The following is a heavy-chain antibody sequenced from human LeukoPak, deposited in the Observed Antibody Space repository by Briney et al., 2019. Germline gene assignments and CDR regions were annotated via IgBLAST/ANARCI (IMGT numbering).Heavy chain of an antibody. CDR3: ARNGYGSGSSY. Sequence: SETLSLTCTVSGGSIRSYYWSWIRQPPGKGLEWIGYIYYSGSTNYNPSLKSRVTISVDTSKNQFSLKLSSVTAADTAVYYCARNGYGSGSSYWGQGTLVTVSS. V-gene: IGHV4-59*01. CDR1: GGSIRSYY. J-gene: IGHJ4*02. CDR2: IYYSGST. D-gene: IGHD3-10*01.